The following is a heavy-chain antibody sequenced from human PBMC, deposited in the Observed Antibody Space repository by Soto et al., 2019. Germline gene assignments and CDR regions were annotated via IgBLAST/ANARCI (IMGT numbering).Heavy chain of an antibody. V-gene: IGHV3-7*03. CDR3: AKHMTTVTTPDAFDI. Sequence: GGSLRLSCAASGFTFSSYWMSWVRQAPGKGLEWVANIKQDGSEKYYVDSVKGRFTISRDNSKNTLYLQMNSLRAEDTAVYYCAKHMTTVTTPDAFDIWGQGTMVTVSS. J-gene: IGHJ3*02. CDR1: GFTFSSYW. D-gene: IGHD4-17*01. CDR2: IKQDGSEK.